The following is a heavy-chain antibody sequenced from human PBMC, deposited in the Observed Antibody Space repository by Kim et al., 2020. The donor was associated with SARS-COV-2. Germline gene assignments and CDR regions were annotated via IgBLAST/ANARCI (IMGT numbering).Heavy chain of an antibody. J-gene: IGHJ4*02. V-gene: IGHV3-23*01. CDR2: ISDSGGIT. Sequence: GGSLRLSCAASGFTLSSYTMNWVRQSPGRGLEWVSVISDSGGITHYAASVEGRFTISRDNSKSTLYLQMNSLRVEDTAVYYCARRGAGRITLAQGAPLDYWGQGTLVTVSS. CDR1: GFTLSSYT. D-gene: IGHD3-10*01. CDR3: ARRGAGRITLAQGAPLDY.